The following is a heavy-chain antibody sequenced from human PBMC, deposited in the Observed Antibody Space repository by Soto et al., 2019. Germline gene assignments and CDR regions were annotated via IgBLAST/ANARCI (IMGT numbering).Heavy chain of an antibody. D-gene: IGHD3-3*02. CDR2: IYYSGST. Sequence: KSSETLSLTCTVSGGSVSSGSYYWSWIRQPPGKGLEWIGYIYYSGSTNYNPSLKSRVTISVDTSKNQFSLKLSSVTAADTAVYYCARADVQAIIMAHTIYYYYYGMDVWGQGTTVTVSS. V-gene: IGHV4-61*01. CDR3: ARADVQAIIMAHTIYYYYYGMDV. CDR1: GGSVSSGSYY. J-gene: IGHJ6*02.